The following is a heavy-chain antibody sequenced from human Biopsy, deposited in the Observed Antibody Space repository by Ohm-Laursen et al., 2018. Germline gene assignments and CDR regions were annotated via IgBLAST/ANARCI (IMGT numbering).Heavy chain of an antibody. D-gene: IGHD6-19*01. CDR1: GFSFSSYG. Sequence: SLRLSCSASGFSFSSYGMHWVRQAPGKGLEWISLIWYDGTNEDYADSVKGRFTISRDNSKNTLYLQINTLTLEDTAFYYCARGLSSGWYGYFDVWGRDTLVTVSS. J-gene: IGHJ2*01. CDR2: IWYDGTNE. CDR3: ARGLSSGWYGYFDV. V-gene: IGHV3-33*04.